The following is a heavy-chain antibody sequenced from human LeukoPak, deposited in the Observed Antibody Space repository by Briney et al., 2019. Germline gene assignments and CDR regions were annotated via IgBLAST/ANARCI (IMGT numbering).Heavy chain of an antibody. D-gene: IGHD3-10*01. CDR2: IYYSGST. V-gene: IGHV4-34*11. CDR3: ARDVPRGTGYMDV. J-gene: IGHJ6*03. CDR1: GGSFSGYY. Sequence: PSETLSLTCAVYGGSFSGYYWSWIRQPPGKGLEWIGYIYYSGSTSSNPSLKSRVTISVDTSKNQFSLRLKYVTAADTAVYYCARDVPRGTGYMDVWGKGTTVTVSS.